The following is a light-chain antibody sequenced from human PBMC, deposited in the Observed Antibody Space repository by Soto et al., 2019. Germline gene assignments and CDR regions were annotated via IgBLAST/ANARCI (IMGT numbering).Light chain of an antibody. CDR3: QQYGSSAPIT. J-gene: IGKJ5*01. V-gene: IGKV3-20*01. CDR2: GAS. Sequence: EIVLTQSPATLSLSPGERATLSCRASQSVSIYLAWYQQKPGQAPRLLIYGASIRATGIPDRFSGSGSETDFTLTISRLEPEDFALYYCQQYGSSAPITFGQGTLLEVK. CDR1: QSVSIY.